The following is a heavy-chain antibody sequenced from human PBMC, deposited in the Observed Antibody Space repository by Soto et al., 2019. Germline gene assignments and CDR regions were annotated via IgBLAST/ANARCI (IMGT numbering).Heavy chain of an antibody. V-gene: IGHV1-46*03. J-gene: IGHJ3*02. CDR2: INPSGGST. CDR3: AYNLRGAGDAFDI. Sequence: ASVKVSCKASGYTFTSYYMRWVRQAPGQGLEWMGIINPSGGSTSYAQKFQGRVTMTRDTPTSTVYMELSSLRSEDTAMYYCAYNLRGAGDAFDIWGQGTMVTVSS. CDR1: GYTFTSYY. D-gene: IGHD1-26*01.